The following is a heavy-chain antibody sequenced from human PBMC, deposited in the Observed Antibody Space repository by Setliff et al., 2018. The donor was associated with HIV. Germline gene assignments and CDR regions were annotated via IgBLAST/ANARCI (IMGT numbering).Heavy chain of an antibody. Sequence: ASVKVSCKASGYTFTAYAMHWVRQAPGQRLEWMGWINAGNGNTKYSQRFQGRVTMTRDTSIATAYMDLSRLTSDDTAVYYCAKDSDFGGTTNWFDPWGQGTLVTVSS. D-gene: IGHD3-10*01. CDR2: INAGNGNT. J-gene: IGHJ5*02. CDR1: GYTFTAYA. V-gene: IGHV1-3*01. CDR3: AKDSDFGGTTNWFDP.